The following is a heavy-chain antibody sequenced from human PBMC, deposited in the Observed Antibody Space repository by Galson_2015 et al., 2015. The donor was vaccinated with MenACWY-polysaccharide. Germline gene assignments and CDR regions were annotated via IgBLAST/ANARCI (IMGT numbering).Heavy chain of an antibody. D-gene: IGHD6-19*01. V-gene: IGHV3-9*01. CDR2: ISWNSGSI. CDR1: GFTFDDYA. Sequence: SLRLSCAASGFTFDDYAMHWVRQAPGKGLEWVSGISWNSGSIGYADSVKGRFTISRDNAKNSLYLQMNSLRAEDTALYYCAKDGSHSSGPLYYYYGMDVWGQGTTVTVSS. J-gene: IGHJ6*02. CDR3: AKDGSHSSGPLYYYYGMDV.